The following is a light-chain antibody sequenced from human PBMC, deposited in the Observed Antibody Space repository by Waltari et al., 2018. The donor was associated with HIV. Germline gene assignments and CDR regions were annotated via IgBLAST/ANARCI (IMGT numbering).Light chain of an antibody. CDR3: SSYTSSSTLRV. Sequence: QSALTQPASVSGSPGHSITISCTGTSSDVSGYNYVPWYQQHPGKAPKLMIYEVSNRPSGVSNRFSGSKSGNTASLTISGLQAEDEADYYCSSYTSSSTLRVFGGGTKLTVL. J-gene: IGLJ2*01. V-gene: IGLV2-14*01. CDR2: EVS. CDR1: SSDVSGYNY.